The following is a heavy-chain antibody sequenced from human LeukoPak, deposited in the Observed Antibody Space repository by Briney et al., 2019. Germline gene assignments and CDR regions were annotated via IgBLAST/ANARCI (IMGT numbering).Heavy chain of an antibody. V-gene: IGHV3-30-3*01. CDR3: ARRYCSSTDCLFDY. CDR1: GFTFSSYA. J-gene: IGHJ4*02. D-gene: IGHD2-2*01. CDR2: ISYDGSNK. Sequence: TGGSLRLSCAASGFTFSSYAMHWVRQAPGKGLEWVAVISYDGSNKYYADSVKGRFTISRDNSKNTLYLQMNSLRAEDTAVYYCARRYCSSTDCLFDYWGQGTLVTVSS.